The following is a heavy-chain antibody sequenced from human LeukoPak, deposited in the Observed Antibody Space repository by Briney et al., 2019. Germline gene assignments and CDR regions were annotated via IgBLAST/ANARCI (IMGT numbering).Heavy chain of an antibody. Sequence: GGSLRLSCAASGFTFSDYGMHWVRQAPGKGLEWVAVISYDGINEYYVDSVKGRFTISRDNSKNSLYLQTESLTIEDTAVYYCATGRVDYGDYGVVKHWGQGTLVTVSS. CDR3: ATGRVDYGDYGVVKH. J-gene: IGHJ1*01. D-gene: IGHD4-17*01. V-gene: IGHV3-30*03. CDR2: ISYDGINE. CDR1: GFTFSDYG.